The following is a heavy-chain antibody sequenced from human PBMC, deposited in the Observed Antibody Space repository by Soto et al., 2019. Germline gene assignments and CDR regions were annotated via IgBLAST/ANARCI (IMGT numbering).Heavy chain of an antibody. J-gene: IGHJ4*02. CDR3: ARSGDNYNRLDY. CDR1: GFTFSDYY. V-gene: IGHV3-11*06. Sequence: GGSLRLSCEGSGFTFSDYYISWIRQAPEKGLEWISYSSNSGTFSRYADSVKGRFSISRDNTKNLLYLQMNSLRAEDTAVYYCARSGDNYNRLDYWGQGTPVTVSS. D-gene: IGHD1-1*01. CDR2: SSNSGTFS.